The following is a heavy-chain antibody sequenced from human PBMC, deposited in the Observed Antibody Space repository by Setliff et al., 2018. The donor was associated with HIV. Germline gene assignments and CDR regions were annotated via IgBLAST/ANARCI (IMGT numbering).Heavy chain of an antibody. CDR2: ISSNGGST. V-gene: IGHV3-64D*09. Sequence: GGSLRLSCEASGFTFSTYSMNWVRQAPGKGLEWVSSISSNGGSTYYADSVKGRFTISRDNSKNTLYLQMSSLRAEDTAVYYCVKARVDGDYYYYYYMDVWGKGTTVTVSS. CDR1: GFTFSTYS. D-gene: IGHD4-17*01. CDR3: VKARVDGDYYYYYYMDV. J-gene: IGHJ6*03.